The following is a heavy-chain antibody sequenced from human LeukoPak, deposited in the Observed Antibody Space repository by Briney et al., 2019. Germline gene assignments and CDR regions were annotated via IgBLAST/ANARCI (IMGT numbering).Heavy chain of an antibody. J-gene: IGHJ4*02. Sequence: ASVKVSCKASGYTFTSYYMHWVRQAPGQGLEWMGIINPSGGSTSYAQKFQGRVTMTRDTSTSTVYMGLSSLRSEDTAVYYCARSKWGSIAVAGIVDYWGQGTLVTVSS. CDR2: INPSGGST. CDR1: GYTFTSYY. V-gene: IGHV1-46*01. CDR3: ARSKWGSIAVAGIVDY. D-gene: IGHD6-19*01.